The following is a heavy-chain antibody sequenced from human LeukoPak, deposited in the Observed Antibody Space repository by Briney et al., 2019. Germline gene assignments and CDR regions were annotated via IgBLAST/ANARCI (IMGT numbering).Heavy chain of an antibody. V-gene: IGHV4-59*08. Sequence: SETLSLTCTVSGGSISSYYWSWIRQPPGKGLEWIGYIYYSGSTNYNPSLKSRVTISVDTSKNQFSLKLSSVTAADTALYYCSVAIFGPPVYWGQGTLVTVSS. CDR2: IYYSGST. J-gene: IGHJ4*02. CDR3: SVAIFGPPVY. D-gene: IGHD3-3*01. CDR1: GGSISSYY.